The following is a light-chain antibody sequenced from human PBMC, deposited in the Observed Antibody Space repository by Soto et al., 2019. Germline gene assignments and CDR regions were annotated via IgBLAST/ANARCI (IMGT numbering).Light chain of an antibody. V-gene: IGKV1D-16*01. CDR1: QDIRKW. J-gene: IGKJ4*01. CDR3: QQYSSYPT. CDR2: AAS. Sequence: DIQMTQSPSSLSASVGDRVIITCRASQDIRKWLAWYQQKPGKAPKSLIYAASSLQGGVPSRFTGSGSGTDFTLTISNLQAEDLATYYCQQYSSYPTFGGGTKVEIK.